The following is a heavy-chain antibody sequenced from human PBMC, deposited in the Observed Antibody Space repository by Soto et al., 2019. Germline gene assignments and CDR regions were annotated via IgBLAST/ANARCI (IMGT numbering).Heavy chain of an antibody. CDR1: GGSFSSGGYY. CDR3: ARATSFSGHHGY. CDR2: IYYSGST. Sequence: QLQLQESGPGLVKPSQTLFLACTVSGGSFSSGGYYWSWIRQLPGKGLEWIGYIYYSGSTYYNPSLKSRFTISLDTSKNQFSLKLSSVTAADTAVYYCARATSFSGHHGYWGQGTLVTVSS. D-gene: IGHD2-8*02. V-gene: IGHV4-31*03. J-gene: IGHJ4*02.